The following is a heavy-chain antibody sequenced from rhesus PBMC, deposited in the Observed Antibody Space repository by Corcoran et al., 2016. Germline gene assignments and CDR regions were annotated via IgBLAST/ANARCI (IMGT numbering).Heavy chain of an antibody. V-gene: IGHV4S10*01. D-gene: IGHD6-25*01. CDR1: GGSISDSYR. J-gene: IGHJ4*01. CDR2: IYGSSTST. CDR3: ARSIAAADFDY. Sequence: QVQLQESGPGVVKPSETLSLTCAVSGGSISDSYRWSWIRQPPGKGLEWIGYIYGSSTSTNYNPSLKCRVTISKDTAKNQFSLKLSSVTAADTAVYYCARSIAAADFDYWGQGVLVTVSS.